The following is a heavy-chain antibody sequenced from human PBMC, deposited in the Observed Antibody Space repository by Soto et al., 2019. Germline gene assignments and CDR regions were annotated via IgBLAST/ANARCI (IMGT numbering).Heavy chain of an antibody. Sequence: PGESLKISCQGSGYSFTRYWIGWVRQMPGKGLEWMGIIYPGDSDTRYCPSFQAQVTISADKSISTAYLQWSSLKASDTAMEYCAGHERDVGAFDIWGQGTMVTVSS. V-gene: IGHV5-51*01. J-gene: IGHJ3*02. CDR1: GYSFTRYW. CDR3: AGHERDVGAFDI. CDR2: IYPGDSDT.